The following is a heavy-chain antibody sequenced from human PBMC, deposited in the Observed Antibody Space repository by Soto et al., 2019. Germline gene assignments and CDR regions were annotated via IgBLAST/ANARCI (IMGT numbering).Heavy chain of an antibody. D-gene: IGHD3-3*01. V-gene: IGHV1-18*01. CDR1: GYTFTIYG. J-gene: IGHJ3*02. CDR2: ISAYNGNT. Sequence: PAKISSTASGYTFTIYGISGALQTPGQGLEWMGWISAYNGNTNYAQKLQGRVTMTTDTSTSTAYMELRSLRSADTAVYSCVRPAIFGVALDAFDIWGQGTRVNVSS. CDR3: VRPAIFGVALDAFDI.